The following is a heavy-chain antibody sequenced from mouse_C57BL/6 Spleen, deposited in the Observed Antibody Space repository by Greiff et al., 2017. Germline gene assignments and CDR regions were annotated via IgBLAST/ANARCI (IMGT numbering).Heavy chain of an antibody. CDR2: IDPENGDT. CDR1: GFNIQDDY. Sequence: VQLKESGAELVRPGASVKLSCTASGFNIQDDYMHWVKQRPEQGLEWIGWIDPENGDTEYASKFQGKATITADTSSNTAYLQLSSLTSEDTAVYYCATANGNCEDYYAMDYWGQGTSVTVSS. J-gene: IGHJ4*01. V-gene: IGHV14-4*01. CDR3: ATANGNCEDYYAMDY. D-gene: IGHD2-1*01.